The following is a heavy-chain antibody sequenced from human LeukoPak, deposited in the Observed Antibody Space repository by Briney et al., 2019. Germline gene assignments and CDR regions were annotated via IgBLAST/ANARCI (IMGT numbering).Heavy chain of an antibody. CDR3: AKEFCSITTCYGCFDY. Sequence: GGSLRLSCAASGFTFSTYALSWARQAPGKGLEWVSAISGGITYYADSVKGRFTISRDNAKNTLYLQMNSLRAEDTALYYCAKEFCSITTCYGCFDYWGQGTLVTVSS. CDR2: ISGGIT. V-gene: IGHV3-23*01. CDR1: GFTFSTYA. J-gene: IGHJ4*02. D-gene: IGHD2-2*01.